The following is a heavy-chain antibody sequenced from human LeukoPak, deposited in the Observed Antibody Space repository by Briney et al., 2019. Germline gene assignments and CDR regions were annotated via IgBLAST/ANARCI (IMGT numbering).Heavy chain of an antibody. D-gene: IGHD3-10*01. J-gene: IGHJ4*02. Sequence: GASVKVSCKASGYTFTSYDINWVRQATGQGLEWMGWMNPNSGNTGYAQKFQGRVTITRNTSISTAYMELSSLRSDDTAVYYCARTRSGSYPFDYWGQGTLVTVSS. CDR1: GYTFTSYD. CDR2: MNPNSGNT. V-gene: IGHV1-8*03. CDR3: ARTRSGSYPFDY.